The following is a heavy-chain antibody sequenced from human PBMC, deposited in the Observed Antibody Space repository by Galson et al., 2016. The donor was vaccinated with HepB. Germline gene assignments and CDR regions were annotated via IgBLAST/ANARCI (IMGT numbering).Heavy chain of an antibody. V-gene: IGHV3-23*01. CDR1: GFTFSNYA. D-gene: IGHD3-3*01. CDR3: AKVGHAFWSTYFSHAYYFDH. J-gene: IGHJ4*02. CDR2: IYGSGGST. Sequence: SLRLSCAASGFTFSNYAMSWVRQAPGKGLEWVSIIYGSGGSTFHADSVKGRFTISRDNSNHTLYLQMSNLRVDDTAVYYCAKVGHAFWSTYFSHAYYFDHWGQGNLVTVSS.